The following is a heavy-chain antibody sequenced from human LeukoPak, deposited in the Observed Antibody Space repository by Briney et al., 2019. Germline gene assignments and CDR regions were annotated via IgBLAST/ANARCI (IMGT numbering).Heavy chain of an antibody. CDR1: GYTFTAYY. V-gene: IGHV1-2*02. CDR2: INPNSGDT. CDR3: ARDRGHYGGNPMGGTIDY. D-gene: IGHD4-23*01. J-gene: IGHJ4*02. Sequence: APVKVSCKASGYTFTAYYMHWVRQAPGQGLEWMGWINPNSGDTNYAQKFQGRVTMTRDTSISTAYMELSRLRSDDTAVYYCARDRGHYGGNPMGGTIDYWGQGTLVTVSS.